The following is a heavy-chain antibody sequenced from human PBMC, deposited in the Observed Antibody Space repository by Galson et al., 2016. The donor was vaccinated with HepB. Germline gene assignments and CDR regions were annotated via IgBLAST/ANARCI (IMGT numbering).Heavy chain of an antibody. D-gene: IGHD3-3*01. CDR1: GYTFTSYY. Sequence: SVKVSCKASGYTFTSYYMHWVRQAPGQGLEWMGIINPSGGSTSYAQKFQGRVTMTRDTSTSTVYMELSSLRSEDTAVYYCARVVTIFGVAPASYFDYWGQGSLVTVSS. J-gene: IGHJ4*02. CDR2: INPSGGST. CDR3: ARVVTIFGVAPASYFDY. V-gene: IGHV1-46*01.